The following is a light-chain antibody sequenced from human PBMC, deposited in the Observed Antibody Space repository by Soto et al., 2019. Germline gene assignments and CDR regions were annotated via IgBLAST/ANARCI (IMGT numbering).Light chain of an antibody. J-gene: IGLJ1*01. CDR1: SSDVGGYKY. CDR2: DVS. Sequence: QSALTQPASVSGSPGQSITISCTGTSSDVGGYKYVSWYQQHPGKAPKLVIYDVSNRPSGVSNRFSGSKSGNTASLTISGLQGEDEGDYYCCSYTTSSTYVFGTGTKLNVL. CDR3: CSYTTSSTYV. V-gene: IGLV2-14*03.